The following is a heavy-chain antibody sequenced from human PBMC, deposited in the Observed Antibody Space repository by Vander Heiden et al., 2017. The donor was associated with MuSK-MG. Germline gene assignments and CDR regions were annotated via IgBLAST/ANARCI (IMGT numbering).Heavy chain of an antibody. J-gene: IGHJ4*02. V-gene: IGHV3-74*01. CDR3: ARAVMLDY. Sequence: EVQLVEAGGGLVQPGGSLRLSCAASGFSLSDYWMHWFRQAPGKGLEWVARIDPEGGTANYADSVKCRFTISSDNANNILYLQMSSLRPDDTAVYFCARAVMLDYWGPGAPVTVSS. D-gene: IGHD2-21*01. CDR2: IDPEGGTA. CDR1: GFSLSDYW.